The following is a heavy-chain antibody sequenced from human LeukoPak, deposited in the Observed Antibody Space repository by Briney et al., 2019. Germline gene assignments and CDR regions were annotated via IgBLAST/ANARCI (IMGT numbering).Heavy chain of an antibody. CDR3: AKDIGYYDSSGYYYEGAFDI. D-gene: IGHD3-22*01. J-gene: IGHJ3*02. CDR2: ISWNSGSI. CDR1: GFTFDDYA. Sequence: GGSLRLSCAASGFTFDDYAMHWVRQAPGKGLEWVSGISWNSGSIGYADSVKGRFTISRDNAKNSLYLQMNSLRAEDTALYYCAKDIGYYDSSGYYYEGAFDIWGQGTMVTVSS. V-gene: IGHV3-9*01.